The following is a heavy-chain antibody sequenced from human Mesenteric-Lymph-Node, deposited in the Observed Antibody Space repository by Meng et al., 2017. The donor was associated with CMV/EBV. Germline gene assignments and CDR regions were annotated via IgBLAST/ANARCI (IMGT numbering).Heavy chain of an antibody. CDR3: VRGPSKGPTATGIDFDY. J-gene: IGHJ4*02. CDR2: ISDDGTNQ. CDR1: FRFCTYA. V-gene: IGHV3-30*04. Sequence: FRFCTYAIHWVRQTPGKGLEWVAVISDDGTNQFHAESVKGRFIVSKDKSKNTVYLQMNSLGPEDTAVYYCVRGPSKGPTATGIDFDYWGQGTLVTVSS. D-gene: IGHD1-26*01.